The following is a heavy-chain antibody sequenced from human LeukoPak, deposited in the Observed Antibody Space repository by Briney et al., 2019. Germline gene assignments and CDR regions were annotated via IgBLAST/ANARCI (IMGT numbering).Heavy chain of an antibody. Sequence: GSSVKVSCKASGGTFSSYAISWVRQAPGQGLEWMGGIIPIFGTANYAQKFQGRVTITADESTNTAYMELSSLRSEDTAVYYCARAIPNNDAETPYDAFDIWGQGTMVTVSS. D-gene: IGHD1-1*01. V-gene: IGHV1-69*01. CDR1: GGTFSSYA. J-gene: IGHJ3*02. CDR3: ARAIPNNDAETPYDAFDI. CDR2: IIPIFGTA.